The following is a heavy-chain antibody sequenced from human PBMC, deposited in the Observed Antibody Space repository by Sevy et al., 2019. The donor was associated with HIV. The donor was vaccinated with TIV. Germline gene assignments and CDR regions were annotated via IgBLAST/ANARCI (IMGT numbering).Heavy chain of an antibody. Sequence: GGSLRLSCAASGFSFSDYYMTWIRQAPGKGLEWVSYISGSTNAIFYADSVKGRFIISRDITKKSLYLRMNTLRAEDTAVYYCARVGLAASGGGFGAFDMWGQGTMVTVSS. CDR1: GFSFSDYY. CDR2: ISGSTNAI. CDR3: ARVGLAASGGGFGAFDM. D-gene: IGHD6-13*01. J-gene: IGHJ3*02. V-gene: IGHV3-11*01.